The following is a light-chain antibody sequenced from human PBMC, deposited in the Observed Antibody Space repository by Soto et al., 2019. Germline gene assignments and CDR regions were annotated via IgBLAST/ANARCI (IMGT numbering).Light chain of an antibody. CDR3: MQSTQLPPT. V-gene: IGKV2D-29*02. J-gene: IGKJ5*01. CDR1: QSILHITGETF. Sequence: DVVMTQTPLSLSVTPGQPASISCKSRQSILHITGETFLFWYLQKTGQSPQILIYEVSTRVSGVPDRFSGSGSGTDFTLKISRVETDDVGIYYCMQSTQLPPTFGQGTRLEIK. CDR2: EVS.